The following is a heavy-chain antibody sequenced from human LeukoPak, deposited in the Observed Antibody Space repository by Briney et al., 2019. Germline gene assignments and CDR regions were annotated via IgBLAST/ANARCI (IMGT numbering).Heavy chain of an antibody. Sequence: GGSLRLSCAASAFTFSDYYMSWIRQAPGKGLGWVSYISSSGSTIYYADSVKGRFTIPRDNAKNSLYLQMNSLRAEDTAVYYCARGRTGYSYGYDYWGQGTLVTVSS. V-gene: IGHV3-11*01. J-gene: IGHJ4*02. CDR2: ISSSGSTI. CDR1: AFTFSDYY. CDR3: ARGRTGYSYGYDY. D-gene: IGHD5-18*01.